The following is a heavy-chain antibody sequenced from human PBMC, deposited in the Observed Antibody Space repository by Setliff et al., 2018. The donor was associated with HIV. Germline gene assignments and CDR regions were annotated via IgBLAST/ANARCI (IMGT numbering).Heavy chain of an antibody. CDR3: AKDRGGLRTKNDY. CDR2: INAGNGNT. V-gene: IGHV1-3*01. D-gene: IGHD3-16*01. CDR1: GYTFTSYS. Sequence: ASVKVSCKASGYTFTSYSMHWVRQAPGQRLEWMGWINAGNGNTKYSQKFQGRVTITRDTSASTAYMELSSLRSEDTAVYYCAKDRGGLRTKNDYWGQGTLVTVSS. J-gene: IGHJ4*02.